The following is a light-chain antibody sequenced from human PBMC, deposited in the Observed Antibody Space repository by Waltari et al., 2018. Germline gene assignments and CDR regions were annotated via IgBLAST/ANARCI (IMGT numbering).Light chain of an antibody. CDR1: SSDVGTYNL. J-gene: IGLJ1*01. V-gene: IGLV2-23*02. CDR2: EVT. Sequence: QSALTQPASVSGSPGQSITISCTGTSSDVGTYNLVSWYQQHPGKAPKLMIYEVTKRPSGGSSRFSASSSGNTASLTISGLQAEDEADYYCCSYNDGPYVFGTGTKVTVL. CDR3: CSYNDGPYV.